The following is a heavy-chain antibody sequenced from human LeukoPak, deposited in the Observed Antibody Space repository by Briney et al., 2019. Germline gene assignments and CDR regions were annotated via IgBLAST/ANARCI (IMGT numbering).Heavy chain of an antibody. V-gene: IGHV3-64*04. CDR3: ATDRVHPSNEPTNFHS. CDR2: ISSSGGST. CDR1: GFIFSSYA. D-gene: IGHD4-11*01. J-gene: IGHJ4*02. Sequence: GGSLRLSCSASGFIFSSYAMHWVRQAPGKRLEYVSAISSSGGSTYYADSVKGRFTISRDNSKNTLYLQMNSLRAGDTALYFCATDRVHPSNEPTNFHSWGQGTLVTVSS.